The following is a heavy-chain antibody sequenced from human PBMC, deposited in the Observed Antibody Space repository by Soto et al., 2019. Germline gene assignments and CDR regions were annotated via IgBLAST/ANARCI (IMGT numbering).Heavy chain of an antibody. CDR3: ASDNYGPLDY. J-gene: IGHJ4*02. Sequence: QVQLVQSGAELKKPGASVRVSCKPSGSTFTDLYIHWVRQAPGQGLEWMGWVDPRSGDRRNTQKFQGRVTMSRDTSTSTVYMELNSLTSDDTAVYYCASDNYGPLDYWGQGTLVTVSS. CDR2: VDPRSGDR. D-gene: IGHD3-10*01. V-gene: IGHV1-2*02. CDR1: GSTFTDLY.